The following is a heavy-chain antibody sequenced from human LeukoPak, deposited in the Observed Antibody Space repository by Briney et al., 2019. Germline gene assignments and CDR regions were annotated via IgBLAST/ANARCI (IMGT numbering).Heavy chain of an antibody. V-gene: IGHV3-30-3*01. Sequence: GGSLRLSCAASGFTFSSYAMHWVRQAPGKGLEWVAVISHDGSNKYYADSVRGRFTISRDNAKNSLFLQMHSLRAEDTAVYYCAKEGPGYCSGGSCYSLDYWGQGTLVTVSS. D-gene: IGHD2-15*01. J-gene: IGHJ4*02. CDR2: ISHDGSNK. CDR1: GFTFSSYA. CDR3: AKEGPGYCSGGSCYSLDY.